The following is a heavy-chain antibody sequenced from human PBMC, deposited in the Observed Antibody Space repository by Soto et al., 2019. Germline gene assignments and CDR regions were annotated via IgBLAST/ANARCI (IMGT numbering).Heavy chain of an antibody. Sequence: SVKVSCKASGGTFSSYAISWVRQAPGQGLEWMGGIIPIFGTANYAQKFQGRVTITADESTSTAYMELRSLRSDDTAVYYCAREHSEALDYWGQGTLVTVSS. J-gene: IGHJ4*02. CDR1: GGTFSSYA. CDR3: AREHSEALDY. V-gene: IGHV1-69*13. CDR2: IIPIFGTA.